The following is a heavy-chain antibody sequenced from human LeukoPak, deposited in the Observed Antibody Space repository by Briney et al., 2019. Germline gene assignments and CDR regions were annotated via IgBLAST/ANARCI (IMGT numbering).Heavy chain of an antibody. Sequence: GGSLRLSCAASGFTFSSYSMNWVRQAPGKGLEWVSYISSSSSTIYYADSVKGRFTISRDNAKNSLYLQMNSLKAEDTAVYYCARDVWSGSSRFDPWGQGTLVTVSS. CDR3: ARDVWSGSSRFDP. CDR1: GFTFSSYS. CDR2: ISSSSSTI. D-gene: IGHD3-3*01. V-gene: IGHV3-48*01. J-gene: IGHJ5*02.